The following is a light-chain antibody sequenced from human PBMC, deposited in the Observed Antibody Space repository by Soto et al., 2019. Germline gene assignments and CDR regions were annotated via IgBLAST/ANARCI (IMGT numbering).Light chain of an antibody. CDR1: QSVSSN. V-gene: IGKV3-15*01. CDR2: HAS. J-gene: IGKJ4*01. CDR3: QQYNNWPPLT. Sequence: EIVMTQSPATLSVSPGERASLSCRASQSVSSNLAWYQQKPGQAPRLLIFHASPRAAGIPARFIGSGSGTEFTLTISSLQSEDFAVYYCQQYNNWPPLTFGGGTKVEIK.